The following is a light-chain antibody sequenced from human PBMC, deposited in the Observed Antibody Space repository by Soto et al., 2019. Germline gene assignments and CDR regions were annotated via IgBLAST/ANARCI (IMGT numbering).Light chain of an antibody. V-gene: IGLV2-14*01. CDR1: SIDVGAYNS. CDR3: SSYTSSSPLV. Sequence: QSALTQPASVSGSPGPSITISCTGTSIDVGAYNSVSWYQHNPGKAPKLMIYDVSNRPSGVSSRFSGSKSANTASLSISGLQADDEADYYCSSYTSSSPLVFGTGTKLTV. CDR2: DVS. J-gene: IGLJ1*01.